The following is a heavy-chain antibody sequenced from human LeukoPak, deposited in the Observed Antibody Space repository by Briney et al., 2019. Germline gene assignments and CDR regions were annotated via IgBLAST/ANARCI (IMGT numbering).Heavy chain of an antibody. CDR2: IYYTGT. V-gene: IGHV4-59*02. D-gene: IGHD7-27*01. CDR3: ASRKLGNDY. CDR1: GGSVSDYY. J-gene: IGHJ4*02. Sequence: SETLSLTCTVSGGSVSDYYWSWIRQSPGKGLEWIGYIYYTGTSYHPSLKSRVTISADTSKNQFSLNLSSVTAADTAVYYCASRKLGNDYWGQGTLVTVSS.